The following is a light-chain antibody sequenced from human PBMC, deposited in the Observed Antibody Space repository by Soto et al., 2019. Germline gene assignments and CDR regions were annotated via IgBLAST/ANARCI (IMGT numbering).Light chain of an antibody. J-gene: IGKJ4*01. CDR1: QSISSN. V-gene: IGKV3-15*01. CDR3: QQYNNRPPLT. CDR2: DAA. Sequence: EVVMTQSPATLSVAPGERATVSCRASQSISSNLAWYQQKPGQAPRLLIYDAATRVPGIPDRFSGSGSGTEFALTISSLQSEDSGIYYCQQYNNRPPLTFGGGTKVDIK.